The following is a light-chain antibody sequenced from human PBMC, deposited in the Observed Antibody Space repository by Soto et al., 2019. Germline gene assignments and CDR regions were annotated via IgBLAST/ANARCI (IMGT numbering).Light chain of an antibody. CDR2: KVT. Sequence: QSVLTQPPAASGSPGQSVAISCTGTSSDVGGYNYVSWYQQHPGKAPKLMIYKVTNRPSGVSYRFSGSKSGNTASLTISGLQAEDEADYFCTSSTTGSLYVFGTGTKVTVL. CDR1: SSDVGGYNY. V-gene: IGLV2-14*01. J-gene: IGLJ1*01. CDR3: TSSTTGSLYV.